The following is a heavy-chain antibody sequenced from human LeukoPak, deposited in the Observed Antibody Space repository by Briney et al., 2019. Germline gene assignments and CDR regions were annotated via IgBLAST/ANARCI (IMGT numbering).Heavy chain of an antibody. CDR1: GGSINSYF. V-gene: IGHV4-59*08. J-gene: IGHJ3*02. D-gene: IGHD3-22*01. CDR2: ISSSGSS. CDR3: ARLRLRYGSNGYATSYEAVDI. Sequence: TSETLSLTCTVSGGSINSYFWSWIRQPPGKGLEWIGYISSSGSSDYNPSLKSRVSMSVDTSIRQFSLNLGSVTAADTAVYYCARLRLRYGSNGYATSYEAVDIWGQGTVVTVSS.